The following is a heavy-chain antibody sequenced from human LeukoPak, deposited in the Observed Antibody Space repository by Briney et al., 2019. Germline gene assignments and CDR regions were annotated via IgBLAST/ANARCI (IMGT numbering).Heavy chain of an antibody. V-gene: IGHV3-23*01. Sequence: TGGSLRLSCAASGFTLSYYAMNWVRQAPGKGLEWVSGIRVTDNTYYADSVKGRFTISRDNSENTLYLQMSGPRAEDTAVYYCAKGTGDMGYYFDYWGQGTLVTVSS. CDR3: AKGTGDMGYYFDY. D-gene: IGHD7-27*01. CDR2: IRVTDNT. J-gene: IGHJ4*02. CDR1: GFTLSYYA.